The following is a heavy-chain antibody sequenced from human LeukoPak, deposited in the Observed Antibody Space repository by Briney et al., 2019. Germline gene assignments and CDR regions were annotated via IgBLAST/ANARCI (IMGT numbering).Heavy chain of an antibody. J-gene: IGHJ3*02. CDR2: ISSSSSYI. CDR1: GFTFSSYS. CDR3: ARGRNYHDSPTGAFDI. D-gene: IGHD3-22*01. Sequence: GGSLRLSCAASGFTFSSYSMNWVRQAPGKGLEWVSSISSSSSYIYYADSVKGRFTISRDNAKNSLYLQMNSLRAEDTAVYYCARGRNYHDSPTGAFDIWGQGTMVTVSS. V-gene: IGHV3-21*01.